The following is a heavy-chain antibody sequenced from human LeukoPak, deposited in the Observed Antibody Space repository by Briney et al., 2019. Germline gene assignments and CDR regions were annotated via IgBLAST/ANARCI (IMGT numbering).Heavy chain of an antibody. CDR1: GFTFSSYA. Sequence: PGGSLRLSCAASGFTFSSYAMSWVRQAPGKGLEWVSPISGSGGSTYYADSVKGRFTISRDNSKNTLYLQMNSLRAEDTAVYYCAKDDYIAAAGRVRNFDYWGQGALVTDSS. V-gene: IGHV3-23*01. D-gene: IGHD6-13*01. CDR2: ISGSGGST. J-gene: IGHJ4*02. CDR3: AKDDYIAAAGRVRNFDY.